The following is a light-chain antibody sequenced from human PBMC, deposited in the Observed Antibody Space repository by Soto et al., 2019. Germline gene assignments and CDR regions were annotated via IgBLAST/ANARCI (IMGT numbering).Light chain of an antibody. CDR3: QQYNKWPPVT. J-gene: IGKJ2*01. CDR2: GAS. V-gene: IGKV3-15*01. Sequence: EIVLTQSPATLSVSPGERATLSCRASQVVGSNLAWYQQKSGQAPRLLIYGASARSTGIPARFSGSGSGTEFTLTISSLKSEDFAVYDCQQYNKWPPVTFGQGTKLEIK. CDR1: QVVGSN.